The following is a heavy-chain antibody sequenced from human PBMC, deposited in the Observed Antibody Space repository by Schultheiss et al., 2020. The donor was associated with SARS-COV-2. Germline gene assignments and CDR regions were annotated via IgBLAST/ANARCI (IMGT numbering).Heavy chain of an antibody. J-gene: IGHJ5*02. CDR1: GGSISSSNW. V-gene: IGHV4-4*02. CDR2: IYHSGST. CDR3: AREGSSYDSSGYYVGGANWFDP. D-gene: IGHD3-22*01. Sequence: SETLSLTCAVSGGSISSSNWWSWVRQPPGKGLEWIGEIYHSGSTYYNPSLKSRVTISVDRSKNQFSLKLSSVTAADTAVYYCAREGSSYDSSGYYVGGANWFDPWGQGTLVTVSS.